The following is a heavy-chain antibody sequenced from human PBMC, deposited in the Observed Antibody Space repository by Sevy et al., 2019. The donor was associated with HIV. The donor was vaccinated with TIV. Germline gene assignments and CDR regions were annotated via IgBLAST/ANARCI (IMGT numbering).Heavy chain of an antibody. D-gene: IGHD5-18*01. V-gene: IGHV3-48*01. CDR3: ASHPLGVDTAMVLTRQNWFDP. Sequence: GGSLRLSCAASGFTFSSYSMNWVRQAPGKGLEWVSYISSSSSTIYYADSGKGRFTISRDNAKNSLYLQMNSLRAEDTAVYYCASHPLGVDTAMVLTRQNWFDPWGQGTLVTVSS. CDR2: ISSSSSTI. CDR1: GFTFSSYS. J-gene: IGHJ5*02.